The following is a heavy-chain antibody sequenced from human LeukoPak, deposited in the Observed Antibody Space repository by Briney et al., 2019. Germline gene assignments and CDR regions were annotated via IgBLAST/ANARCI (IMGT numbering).Heavy chain of an antibody. Sequence: GGSLRLSCAASGFTFSDYYMSWIRQAPGKGLEWVSYISSSGSTMYYADSVKGRFTISRGNSKNTLYLQMNSLRAEDTAVYYCAKVGSSWYVDYWGQGTLVTVSS. CDR2: ISSSGSTM. V-gene: IGHV3-11*01. CDR1: GFTFSDYY. D-gene: IGHD6-13*01. J-gene: IGHJ4*02. CDR3: AKVGSSWYVDY.